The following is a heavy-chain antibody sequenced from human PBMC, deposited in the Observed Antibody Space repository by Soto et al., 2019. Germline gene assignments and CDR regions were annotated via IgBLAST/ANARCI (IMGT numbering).Heavy chain of an antibody. D-gene: IGHD2-2*01. V-gene: IGHV1-46*01. CDR1: GYTFTSYY. J-gene: IGHJ6*02. CDR3: ATAPDVVVQAEPLSSYYGMEV. CDR2: INPSGGST. Sequence: ASVKVSCKASGYTFTSYYMHWVRQAPGQGVEWMGIINPSGGSTSYAQKFQGRVTMTRDTSTSTVYMELSSLRSEDTAVYYCATAPDVVVQAEPLSSYYGMEVWGQATTVTVSS.